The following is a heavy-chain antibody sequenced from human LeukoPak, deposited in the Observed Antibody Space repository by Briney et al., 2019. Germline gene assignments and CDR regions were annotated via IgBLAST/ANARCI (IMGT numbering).Heavy chain of an antibody. J-gene: IGHJ4*02. CDR1: GYTSTGYY. D-gene: IGHD1-26*01. Sequence: EASVKVSCKASGYTSTGYYMHWVRQAPGQGLEWMGRINPNSGGTNYAQKFQGRVTMTRDTSISTAYMELSRLKSDDTAVYYCAKGEQTTTSVYWGQGTLVTVSS. CDR2: INPNSGGT. CDR3: AKGEQTTTSVY. V-gene: IGHV1-2*06.